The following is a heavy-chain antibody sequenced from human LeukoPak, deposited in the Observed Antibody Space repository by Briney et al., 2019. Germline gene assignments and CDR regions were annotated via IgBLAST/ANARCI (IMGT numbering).Heavy chain of an antibody. J-gene: IGHJ4*02. Sequence: GGSLRLSCAASGFTFSSFAMTWVRQAPGKGLEWVSAISGSGTYSYYAGSVKGRFTISRDSSKNTLFLQMNSLRAEDTAVYYCAKAGGFGELLSHYYFDYWGQGTLVTVSS. CDR3: AKAGGFGELLSHYYFDY. CDR1: GFTFSSFA. V-gene: IGHV3-23*01. CDR2: ISGSGTYS. D-gene: IGHD3-10*01.